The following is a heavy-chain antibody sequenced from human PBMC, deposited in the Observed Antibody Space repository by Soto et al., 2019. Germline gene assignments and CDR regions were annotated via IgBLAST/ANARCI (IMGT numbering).Heavy chain of an antibody. V-gene: IGHV1-3*01. CDR3: ARGGVAAHNWFDP. D-gene: IGHD6-19*01. CDR1: GYTFTSYA. CDR2: INAGNGNT. Sequence: ASVKVSCKASGYTFTSYAMHWVRQAPGQRLEWMGWINAGNGNTKYSQKFQGRVTITRDTSASTAYMELSSLRSEDTAVYYCARGGVAAHNWFDPWGQGTLVTVSS. J-gene: IGHJ5*02.